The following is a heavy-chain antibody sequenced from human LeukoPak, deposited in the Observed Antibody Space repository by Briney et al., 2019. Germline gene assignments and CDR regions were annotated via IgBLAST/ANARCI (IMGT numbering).Heavy chain of an antibody. J-gene: IGHJ3*02. CDR3: ARGGYCSSTSCSEFDI. CDR2: INPNSGGT. V-gene: IGHV1-2*02. D-gene: IGHD2-2*01. Sequence: ASVKVSCKASGYTFTGYYMHWVRQAPGQGLEWMGWINPNSGGTNYAQKFQGRVTMTRDTSISTAYMELSRLRSDDTAVYYCARGGYCSSTSCSEFDIWGQGTMVTVSS. CDR1: GYTFTGYY.